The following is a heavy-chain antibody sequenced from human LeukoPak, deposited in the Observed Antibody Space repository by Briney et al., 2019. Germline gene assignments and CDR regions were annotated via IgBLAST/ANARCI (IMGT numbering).Heavy chain of an antibody. J-gene: IGHJ3*02. CDR2: INIDGSST. CDR1: GFTFSSYW. CDR3: ARDIADAFDT. V-gene: IGHV3-74*01. Sequence: PGGSLRLSCAASGFTFSSYWMHWVRQGPGKGLVWVSRINIDGSSTTYADSVKGRFTISRDSAKNTLYLQMNSLRAEDTAVYYCARDIADAFDTWGQGTMVTVSS. D-gene: IGHD6-13*01.